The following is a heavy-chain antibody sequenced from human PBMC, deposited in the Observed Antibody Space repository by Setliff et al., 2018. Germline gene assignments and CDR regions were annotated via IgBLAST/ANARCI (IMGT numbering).Heavy chain of an antibody. D-gene: IGHD6-13*01. Sequence: GASVKVSCKASGYSFTGYYMHWVRQAPGQGLEWMGIIHTGGGSASYAQKFQGRVAMTSDTSTSTVYMEVNSVRSDDTAIYYCARGGMAAAGRKGVFEYWGQGTLVTVSS. V-gene: IGHV1-46*01. CDR2: IHTGGGSA. CDR1: GYSFTGYY. CDR3: ARGGMAAAGRKGVFEY. J-gene: IGHJ4*02.